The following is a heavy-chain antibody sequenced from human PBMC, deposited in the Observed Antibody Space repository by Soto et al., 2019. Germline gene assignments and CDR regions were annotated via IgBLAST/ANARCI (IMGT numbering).Heavy chain of an antibody. CDR3: AKTSRYYGSGSPFY. V-gene: IGHV4-39*07. J-gene: IGHJ4*02. Sequence: SETLSLTCIVSNGSISSRSSYWGWIRQTPGKGLEWIGSIYYIGNTYYNPSLKSRVTISIDTLYLQMNSLRAEDTAVYYCAKTSRYYGSGSPFYWGQGTLVTVSS. CDR1: NGSISSRSSY. D-gene: IGHD3-10*01. CDR2: IYYIGNT.